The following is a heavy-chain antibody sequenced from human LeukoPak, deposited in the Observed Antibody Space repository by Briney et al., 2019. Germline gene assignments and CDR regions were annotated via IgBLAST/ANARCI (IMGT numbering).Heavy chain of an antibody. Sequence: ASMKVSCKASGYTFTSYGISWVRQAPGQGLEGMGWISAYNGNTNYAQKLQGRVTMTTDTSTSTGYMELRSLRSDDTAVYYCARVGAVAGTSSDYWGQGTLVTVSS. CDR1: GYTFTSYG. J-gene: IGHJ4*02. CDR2: ISAYNGNT. D-gene: IGHD6-19*01. CDR3: ARVGAVAGTSSDY. V-gene: IGHV1-18*04.